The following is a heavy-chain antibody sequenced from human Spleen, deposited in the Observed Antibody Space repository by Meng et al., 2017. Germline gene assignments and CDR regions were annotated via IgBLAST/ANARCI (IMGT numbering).Heavy chain of an antibody. CDR2: ISSGGGSI. Sequence: QVQLVESGGGLVKPGGSLRLSCEASGFTFSDYYMSWIRQAPGKGLEWVSYISSGGGSIYYADSVKGRFTISRDNTKKSLYLQMNSLRAEDTAVYYCVGGSYYRYFDYWGQGTLVTVSS. CDR3: VGGSYYRYFDY. D-gene: IGHD1-26*01. V-gene: IGHV3-11*01. J-gene: IGHJ4*02. CDR1: GFTFSDYY.